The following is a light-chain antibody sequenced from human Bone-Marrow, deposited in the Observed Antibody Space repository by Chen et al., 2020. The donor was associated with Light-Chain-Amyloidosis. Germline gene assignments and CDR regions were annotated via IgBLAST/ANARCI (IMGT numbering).Light chain of an antibody. Sequence: SYVLTQPSSVSVAPGQTATIACGGNNIGSTSVHWYQQTPGQAPLLVVYDDSDRRSGSPERLSGSDAGNAATRTISRVEAGDEADYCCRVWDRGSDRPVFGGGTKLTVL. J-gene: IGLJ3*02. CDR2: DDS. CDR3: RVWDRGSDRPV. V-gene: IGLV3-21*02. CDR1: NIGSTS.